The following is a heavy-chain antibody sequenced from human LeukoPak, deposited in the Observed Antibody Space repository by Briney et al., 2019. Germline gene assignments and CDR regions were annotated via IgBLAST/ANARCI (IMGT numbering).Heavy chain of an antibody. Sequence: SETLSLTCTVSGGSISSSSYYWGWIRQPPGKGLEWIGSIYYSGSTYYNPSLKSRVTISVDTSKNQFSLKLSSVTAADTAVYYCARDGRHYDFWSGNMGASWFDPWGQGTLVTVSS. V-gene: IGHV4-39*07. CDR3: ARDGRHYDFWSGNMGASWFDP. CDR2: IYYSGST. J-gene: IGHJ5*02. CDR1: GGSISSSSYY. D-gene: IGHD3-3*01.